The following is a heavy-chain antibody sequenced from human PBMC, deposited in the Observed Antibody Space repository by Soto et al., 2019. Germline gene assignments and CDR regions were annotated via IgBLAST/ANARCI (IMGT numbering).Heavy chain of an antibody. CDR3: ARVGFIGQWQAYYYYGMDV. CDR1: GGTFSSYA. V-gene: IGHV1-69*13. Sequence: GASVKVSCKASGGTFSSYAISWVRQAPGQGLEWMGGIIPIFGTANYAQKFQGRVTITADESTSTAYMELSSLRSEDTAVYYCARVGFIGQWQAYYYYGMDVWGQGTTVTVSS. CDR2: IIPIFGTA. J-gene: IGHJ6*02. D-gene: IGHD6-19*01.